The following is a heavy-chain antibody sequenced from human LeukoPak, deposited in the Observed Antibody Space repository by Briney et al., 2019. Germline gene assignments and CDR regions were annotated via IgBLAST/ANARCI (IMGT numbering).Heavy chain of an antibody. CDR3: ARNELRSYGLVHY. CDR1: GDSMGNDY. J-gene: IGHJ4*02. CDR2: ISTSGST. V-gene: IGHV4-4*07. D-gene: IGHD1-26*01. Sequence: PSETLSLTCTVSGDSMGNDYWGWIRQSAGKGLEWIGRISTSGSTDYNPSLRSRVTMSVDTSRNQFSLTLTSMTAADTAVYYCARNELRSYGLVHYWGQGTLVTVSS.